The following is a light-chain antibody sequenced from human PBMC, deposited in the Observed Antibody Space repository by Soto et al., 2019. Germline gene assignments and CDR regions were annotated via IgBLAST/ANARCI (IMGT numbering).Light chain of an antibody. CDR2: ENF. Sequence: NFMLTQPHSVSESPGKTVTISCTRRSGSIASNYVQWYQQRPGSAPTTVISENFQRPSGVPDRFSGSIDSSSNSASLIISGLKTEDEADYYCQSYDSNDRGIFGGGTKLTVL. CDR3: QSYDSNDRGI. V-gene: IGLV6-57*04. J-gene: IGLJ2*01. CDR1: SGSIASNY.